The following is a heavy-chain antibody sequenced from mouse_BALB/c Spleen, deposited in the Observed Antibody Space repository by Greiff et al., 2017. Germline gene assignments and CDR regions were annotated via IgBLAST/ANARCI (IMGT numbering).Heavy chain of an antibody. V-gene: IGHV5-9-3*01. CDR1: GFTFSSYA. CDR3: ARQYGYDDYAMDY. Sequence: EVQGVESGGGLVKPGGSLKLSCAASGFTFSSYAMSWVRQTPEKRLEWVATISSGGSYTYYPDSVKGRFTISRDNAKNTLYLQMSSLRSEDTAMYYCARQYGYDDYAMDYWGQGTSVTVSS. J-gene: IGHJ4*01. D-gene: IGHD2-2*01. CDR2: ISSGGSYT.